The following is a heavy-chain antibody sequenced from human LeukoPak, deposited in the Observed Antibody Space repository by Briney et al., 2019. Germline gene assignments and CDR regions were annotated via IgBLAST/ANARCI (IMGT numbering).Heavy chain of an antibody. CDR2: IYSSGST. CDR1: GGSISSYY. V-gene: IGHV4-4*07. J-gene: IGHJ4*02. CDR3: ARVLTYCSGGSCPQYYFDY. Sequence: PSETLSLTCTVSGGSISSYYWSWIRQPAGKGLEWIGRIYSSGSTNYNPSLKSRVTMSVDTSKNQFSLKLSSVTAADTAVYYCARVLTYCSGGSCPQYYFDYWGQGTLVTVSS. D-gene: IGHD2-15*01.